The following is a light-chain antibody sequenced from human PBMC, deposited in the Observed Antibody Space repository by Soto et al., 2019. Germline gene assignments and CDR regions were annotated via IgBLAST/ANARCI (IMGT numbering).Light chain of an antibody. V-gene: IGKV1-33*01. CDR3: QQFDNLPFT. CDR2: AAA. Sequence: DLQMTQSPSSLSASVGDRVTISCQASQDIRNSLNWYQQKPGKAPQLLIYAAANLETGVPSRFSGGGSGTDYTLTINSLQPEDFATYLCQQFDNLPFTFGPGTKVEIK. CDR1: QDIRNS. J-gene: IGKJ3*01.